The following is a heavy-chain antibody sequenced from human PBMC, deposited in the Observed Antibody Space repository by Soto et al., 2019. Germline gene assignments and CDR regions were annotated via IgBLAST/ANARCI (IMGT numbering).Heavy chain of an antibody. CDR1: RYTFIDYY. V-gene: IGHV1-2*02. CDR3: ARPPGYISDWYYFDL. J-gene: IGHJ4*02. CDR2: ISPKSGGT. Sequence: ASVTESCKGSRYTFIDYYMHWVRQAPGQGFEWMGRISPKSGGTNYAQKFQGRVTMTWDTSLNTAYMELSSLMSEDTGVYYCARPPGYISDWYYFDLWGQGTLVTVSS. D-gene: IGHD6-19*01.